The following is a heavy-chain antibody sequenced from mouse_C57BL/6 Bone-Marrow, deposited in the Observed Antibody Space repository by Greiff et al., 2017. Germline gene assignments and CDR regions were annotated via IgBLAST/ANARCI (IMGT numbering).Heavy chain of an antibody. CDR3: ARRAGWLLSFGG. V-gene: IGHV5-15*01. CDR2: ISTLAYSI. Sequence: EVHLVESGGGLVQPGGSLKLSCAASGFTFSDYGMAWVRQAPRQGPEWVAFISTLAYSIYYADTVTGRFTISRENAKNTLYLQMSSLSSEDTAMFSSARRAGWLLSFGGWGKGATLTASS. CDR1: GFTFSDYG. D-gene: IGHD2-3*01. J-gene: IGHJ2*01.